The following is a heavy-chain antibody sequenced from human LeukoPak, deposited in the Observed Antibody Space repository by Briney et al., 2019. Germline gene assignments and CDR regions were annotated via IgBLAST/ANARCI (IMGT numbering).Heavy chain of an antibody. J-gene: IGHJ5*02. Sequence: GGSLRLSCAASGFTFSNYWMHWVRQAPGKGLVWVSRINNDGSSTSYADSVKGRFTISRDNAKNSLYLQMNSLRAEDTAVCYCARRWWSREVLRFDPWGQGTLVTVSS. CDR3: ARRWWSREVLRFDP. D-gene: IGHD2-15*01. CDR2: INNDGSST. CDR1: GFTFSNYW. V-gene: IGHV3-74*01.